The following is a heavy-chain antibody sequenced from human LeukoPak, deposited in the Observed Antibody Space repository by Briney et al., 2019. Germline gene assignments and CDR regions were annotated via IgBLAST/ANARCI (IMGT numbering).Heavy chain of an antibody. J-gene: IGHJ4*02. D-gene: IGHD2-2*01. CDR2: IYYSGST. CDR3: AEGYCSSTSCYGLSSSSYYFDY. V-gene: IGHV4-39*01. Sequence: PSETLSLTCTVSGGSISCSSYYWGWIRQPPGKGLEWIGSIYYSGSTYYNPSLKSRVTISVDTSKNQFSLKLSSVTAADTAVYYCAEGYCSSTSCYGLSSSSYYFDYWGQGTLVTVSS. CDR1: GGSISCSSYY.